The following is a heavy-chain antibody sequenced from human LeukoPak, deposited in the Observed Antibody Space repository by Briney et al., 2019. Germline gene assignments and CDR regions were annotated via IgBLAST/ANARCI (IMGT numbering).Heavy chain of an antibody. CDR2: ISAYNGNT. CDR1: GYTFTSYG. CDR3: ARDEEYQLLSSGNYYYYGMDV. D-gene: IGHD2-2*01. V-gene: IGHV1-18*01. J-gene: IGHJ6*02. Sequence: ASVKVSCKASGYTFTSYGISWVRQAPGQGLEWMGWISAYNGNTNYAQKLQGRVTMTTDTSTSTAYMELSSLRSEDTAVYYCARDEEYQLLSSGNYYYYGMDVWGQGTTVTVSS.